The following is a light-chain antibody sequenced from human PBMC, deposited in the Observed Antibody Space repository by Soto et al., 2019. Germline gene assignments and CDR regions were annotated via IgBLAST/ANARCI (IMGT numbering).Light chain of an antibody. CDR1: QTVSSSY. V-gene: IGKV3D-20*01. CDR2: DAS. CDR3: QQYGSSPWT. Sequence: DIVLTQSPATLSLSPGERATLSCGASQTVSSSYFAWYQQKPRLAPRLLIYDASSRATGIPDRFSGSGSGTDFTLTISRLEPEDFAVYYCQQYGSSPWTFGQGTKVEIK. J-gene: IGKJ1*01.